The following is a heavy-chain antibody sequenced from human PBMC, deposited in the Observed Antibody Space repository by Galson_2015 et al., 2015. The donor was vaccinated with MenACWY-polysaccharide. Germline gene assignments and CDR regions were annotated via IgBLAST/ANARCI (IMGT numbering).Heavy chain of an antibody. Sequence: SLRLSCAASTFTLSNAWMNWVRQAPGKGLEWVGRLKSNFVGGTTDYAAPVKGRFTISRDDSKNTLYLQMNSLKIEDTAVDYCTPDPRHEILRDWGQGSLVTVSA. CDR2: LKSNFVGGTT. CDR3: TPDPRHEILRD. J-gene: IGHJ4*02. V-gene: IGHV3-15*01. D-gene: IGHD2-15*01. CDR1: TFTLSNAW.